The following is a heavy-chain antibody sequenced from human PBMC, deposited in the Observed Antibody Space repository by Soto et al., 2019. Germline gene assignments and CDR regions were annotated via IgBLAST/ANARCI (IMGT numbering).Heavy chain of an antibody. D-gene: IGHD1-1*01. J-gene: IGHJ4*02. V-gene: IGHV1-69*01. Sequence: QVQLVQSGAEVKKPGSSVKVSCKASGGTFSSYAISWVRQAPGQGLEWMGGIILLLGTANYAQKFQGRVTITADETTSTADMELGSLRSEDTAVYYCARDRWGLERPGDLDYWGQGTLVTVSS. CDR2: IILLLGTA. CDR1: GGTFSSYA. CDR3: ARDRWGLERPGDLDY.